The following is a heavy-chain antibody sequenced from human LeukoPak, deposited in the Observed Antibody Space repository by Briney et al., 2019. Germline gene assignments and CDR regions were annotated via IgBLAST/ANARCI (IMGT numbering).Heavy chain of an antibody. D-gene: IGHD6-6*01. V-gene: IGHV4-4*02. CDR1: GGSISSSNW. CDR3: ARDRRYSSSPYYYYYYMDV. CDR2: IYHSGST. J-gene: IGHJ6*03. Sequence: PSETLSLTCAISGGSISSSNWWSWVRQPPGKGLEWIGEIYHSGSTNYNPSLKSRVTISVDKSKNQFSLKLSSVTAADTAVYYCARDRRYSSSPYYYYYYMDVWGKGTTVTVSS.